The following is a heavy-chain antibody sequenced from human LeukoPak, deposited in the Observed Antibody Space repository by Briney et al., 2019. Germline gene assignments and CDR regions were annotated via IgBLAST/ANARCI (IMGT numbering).Heavy chain of an antibody. V-gene: IGHV1-69*01. CDR2: IIPIFGTA. CDR1: GGTFSSYA. CDR3: ARGPFWSGYYDD. Sequence: SVKVSCKASGGTFSSYAISWVRQAPGQGLKWMGGIIPIFGTANYAQKFQGRVTITADESTSTAYMELSSLRSEDTAVYYCARGPFWSGYYDDWGQGTLVTVSS. J-gene: IGHJ4*02. D-gene: IGHD3-3*01.